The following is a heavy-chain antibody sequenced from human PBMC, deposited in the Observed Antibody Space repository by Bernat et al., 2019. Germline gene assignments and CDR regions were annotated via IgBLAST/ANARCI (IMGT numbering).Heavy chain of an antibody. D-gene: IGHD4-23*01. CDR3: ARDGLTVVTPTIYSTGAFDI. V-gene: IGHV3-33*01. CDR1: GFTFSSYG. Sequence: QVQLVESGGGVVQPGRSLRLSCAASGFTFSSYGMHWVRQAPGKGLEWVAVIWYDGSNKYYADSGKGRFTISRDNSKNTLYLQMNSLRAEDTAVYYCARDGLTVVTPTIYSTGAFDIWGQGTMVTVSS. J-gene: IGHJ3*02. CDR2: IWYDGSNK.